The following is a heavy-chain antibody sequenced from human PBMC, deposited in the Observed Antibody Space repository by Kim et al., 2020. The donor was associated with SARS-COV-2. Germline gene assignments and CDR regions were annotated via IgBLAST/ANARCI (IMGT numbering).Heavy chain of an antibody. D-gene: IGHD4-17*01. Sequence: GGSLRLSCAVSGFTFSGSPLYWVRQASGKGLEWVGHIRSKINNDATTYAESVKGRFTISRDDSKNMAYLQMKNLEPEDTAVYYCVTTVTDPFDYWGQGTLVTVSS. CDR2: IRSKINNDAT. J-gene: IGHJ4*02. CDR3: VTTVTDPFDY. V-gene: IGHV3-73*01. CDR1: GFTFSGSP.